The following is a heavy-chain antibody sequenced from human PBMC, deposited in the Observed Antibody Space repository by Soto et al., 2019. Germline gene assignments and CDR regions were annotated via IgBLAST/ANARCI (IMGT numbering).Heavy chain of an antibody. CDR2: IYHSGST. J-gene: IGHJ6*02. CDR3: ARVVTTTSYYYYGMDV. V-gene: IGHV4-30-2*01. Sequence: PSETLSLTCAVSGGSISSGGYSWSWVRQPPGKGLEWIGYIYHSGSTYYNPSLKSRVTISVDRSKNQFSLKLSSVTAADTAVYYCARVVTTTSYYYYGMDVWGQGTTVTVS. D-gene: IGHD4-17*01. CDR1: GGSISSGGYS.